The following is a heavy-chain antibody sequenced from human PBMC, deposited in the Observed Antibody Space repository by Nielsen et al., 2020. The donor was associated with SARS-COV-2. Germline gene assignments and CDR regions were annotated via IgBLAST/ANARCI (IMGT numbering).Heavy chain of an antibody. CDR1: GGSFSGYY. CDR3: ARVRLHYVLWFDP. D-gene: IGHD3-16*01. J-gene: IGHJ5*02. V-gene: IGHV4-31*11. Sequence: SETLSLTCAVYGGSFSGYYWSWIRQHPGKGLEWIGYIYYSGSTYYNPSLKRRATISIDTSQKQFSLRLSSLTAADTAVYFCARVRLHYVLWFDPWGQGTLVTVSS. CDR2: IYYSGST.